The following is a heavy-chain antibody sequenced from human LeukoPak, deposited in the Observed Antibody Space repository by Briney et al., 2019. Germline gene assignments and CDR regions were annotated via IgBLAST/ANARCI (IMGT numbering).Heavy chain of an antibody. J-gene: IGHJ5*02. Sequence: SETLSLTCTVSGGSISSYYWSWIRQPPGKGLEWIGYIYYSGSTNYNPSLKSRVTISVDTSKNQFSLKLSSVTAADTAVYYCARVRPYDALPGTWGQGTLVTVSS. CDR3: ARVRPYDALPGT. D-gene: IGHD3-3*01. V-gene: IGHV4-59*01. CDR2: IYYSGST. CDR1: GGSISSYY.